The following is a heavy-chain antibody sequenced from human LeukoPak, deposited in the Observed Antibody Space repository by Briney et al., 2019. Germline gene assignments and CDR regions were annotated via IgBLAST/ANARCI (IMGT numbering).Heavy chain of an antibody. D-gene: IGHD6-13*01. J-gene: IGHJ4*02. Sequence: ASEKVFCKASGYTYRMYNLQWVRQASGKGFRRRGIIDPSGGTSYAQKLQGRITMTRDTSTSTLYMELSSLRSEDRAVYYCAREGVAGTGLDYWGQGTLVTVSS. CDR1: GYTYRMYN. V-gene: IGHV1-46*01. CDR2: IDPSGGT. CDR3: AREGVAGTGLDY.